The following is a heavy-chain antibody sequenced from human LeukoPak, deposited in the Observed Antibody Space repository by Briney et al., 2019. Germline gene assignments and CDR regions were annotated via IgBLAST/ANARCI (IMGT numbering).Heavy chain of an antibody. CDR2: TKADGSEK. CDR3: ARGGYNYNP. CDR1: GFNFSNYW. J-gene: IGHJ5*02. D-gene: IGHD5-18*01. Sequence: GGSLRLSCAASGFNFSNYWMSWVRQAPGKGLEWVATTKADGSEKYYVDSVKGRFTISRDNAKNSLSLQMNSLRAEDTAMYYCARGGYNYNPWGQGTLVTVSS. V-gene: IGHV3-7*01.